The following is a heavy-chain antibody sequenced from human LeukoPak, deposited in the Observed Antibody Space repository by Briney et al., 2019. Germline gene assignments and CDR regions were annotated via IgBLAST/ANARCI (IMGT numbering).Heavy chain of an antibody. J-gene: IGHJ3*02. CDR2: INHSGST. CDR3: ARGPYSSSWVRNSRGAFDI. CDR1: HGSFSGYY. V-gene: IGHV4-34*01. D-gene: IGHD6-13*01. Sequence: SETLSLTCAVFHGSFSGYYWSWIRQSPGKGLEWIGEINHSGSTNYNPSLKSRVTISVDTSKNQFSLKLSSVTAADTAVYYCARGPYSSSWVRNSRGAFDIWGQGTMVTVSS.